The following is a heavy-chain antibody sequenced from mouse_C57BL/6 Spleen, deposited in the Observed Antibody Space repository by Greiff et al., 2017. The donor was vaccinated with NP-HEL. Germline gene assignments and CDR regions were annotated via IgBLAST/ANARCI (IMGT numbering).Heavy chain of an antibody. V-gene: IGHV1-69*01. CDR3: ARRYYGSGAMDY. CDR2: IDPSDSYT. Sequence: VQLQQPGAELVMPGASVKLSCKASGYTFTSYWMHWVKQRPGQGLEWIGEIDPSDSYTNYNQKFKGKSTLTVDKSSSTAYMQLSSLTSEDSAVYYCARRYYGSGAMDYWGQGTSVTVSS. D-gene: IGHD1-1*01. J-gene: IGHJ4*01. CDR1: GYTFTSYW.